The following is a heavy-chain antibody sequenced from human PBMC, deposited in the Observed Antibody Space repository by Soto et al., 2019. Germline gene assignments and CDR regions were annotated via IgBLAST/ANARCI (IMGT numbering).Heavy chain of an antibody. CDR3: ASAWTDSGAFDI. J-gene: IGHJ3*02. V-gene: IGHV1-69*13. D-gene: IGHD5-12*01. CDR1: GGTFSSYA. CDR2: IIPIFGTA. Sequence: SVKVSCKASGGTFSSYAISWVRQAPGQGLEWMGGIIPIFGTANYAQKFQGRVTITADESTSTAYMELSSLRPEDTAVYYCASAWTDSGAFDIWGQGTMVTVSS.